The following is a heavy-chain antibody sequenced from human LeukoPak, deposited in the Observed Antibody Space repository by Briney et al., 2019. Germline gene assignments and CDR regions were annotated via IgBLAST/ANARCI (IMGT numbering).Heavy chain of an antibody. D-gene: IGHD3-22*01. V-gene: IGHV3-74*01. Sequence: GGSLRLSCAASGFTFSSYWMHWVRQAPGKGLVWVSRINSDGSSTSYADSVKGRFTISRDNAKNTLYLQMNSLRAEDTAEYYCARGGYYDSSGYGTREFDYWGQGTLVTVSS. CDR2: INSDGSST. CDR3: ARGGYYDSSGYGTREFDY. J-gene: IGHJ4*02. CDR1: GFTFSSYW.